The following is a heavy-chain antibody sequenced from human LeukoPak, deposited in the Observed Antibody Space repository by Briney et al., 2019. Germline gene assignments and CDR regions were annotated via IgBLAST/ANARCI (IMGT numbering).Heavy chain of an antibody. CDR3: ASGGYNWNRLDY. D-gene: IGHD1-20*01. J-gene: IGHJ4*02. V-gene: IGHV3-7*01. Sequence: GGSLRLSCVASGLTFSSCFMTWVRRTPEKGLEWVANIKPDGSEKYYMDSVKGRVTISRDNAKNSVYLQMSSLRAEDTALYYCASGGYNWNRLDYWGQGTLVTVSS. CDR1: GLTFSSCF. CDR2: IKPDGSEK.